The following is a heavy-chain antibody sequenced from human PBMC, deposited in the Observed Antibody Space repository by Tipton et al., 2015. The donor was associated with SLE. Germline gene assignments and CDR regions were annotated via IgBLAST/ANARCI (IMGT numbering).Heavy chain of an antibody. J-gene: IGHJ5*02. D-gene: IGHD6-19*01. Sequence: TLSLTCAVSGYSISSGYYWGWIRQPPGKGLEWIGSIYHSGSTYYNPSLKSRVTISVDTSKNQFSLKLSSVTAADTAVYYCAREEYSSGWTEVHWFDPWGQGTLVTVSS. V-gene: IGHV4-38-2*02. CDR3: AREEYSSGWTEVHWFDP. CDR2: IYHSGST. CDR1: GYSISSGYY.